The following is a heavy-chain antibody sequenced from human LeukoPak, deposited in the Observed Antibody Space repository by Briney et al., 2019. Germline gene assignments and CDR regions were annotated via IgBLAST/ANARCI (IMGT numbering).Heavy chain of an antibody. Sequence: KLSETLSLTCIVSGGSISSYYWSWIRQPAGKGLEWIGRIYTSGSTNYNPSLKSRVTMSVDTSKNQFSLNLSSVTAADTAVYYCARDGGSVGALYYYYYIDVWGKGTTVTISS. CDR2: IYTSGST. V-gene: IGHV4-4*07. D-gene: IGHD1-26*01. CDR3: ARDGGSVGALYYYYYIDV. J-gene: IGHJ6*03. CDR1: GGSISSYY.